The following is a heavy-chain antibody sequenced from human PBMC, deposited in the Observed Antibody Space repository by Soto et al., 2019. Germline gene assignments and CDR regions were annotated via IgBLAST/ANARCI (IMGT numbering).Heavy chain of an antibody. CDR2: IIPIFGTA. V-gene: IGHV1-69*13. CDR3: AREAGKYYYDSSGYYYKQFDY. D-gene: IGHD3-22*01. Sequence: SVKVSCKASGGTFSSYAISWVRQAPGQGLEWMGGIIPIFGTANYAQKFQGRVTITADESTSTAYMELSSLRSEDTAVYYCAREAGKYYYDSSGYYYKQFDYWGQGTLVTVSS. CDR1: GGTFSSYA. J-gene: IGHJ4*02.